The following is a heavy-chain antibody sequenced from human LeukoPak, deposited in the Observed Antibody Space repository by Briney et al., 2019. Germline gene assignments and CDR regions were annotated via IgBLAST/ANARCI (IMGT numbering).Heavy chain of an antibody. CDR1: GFTFSSYG. D-gene: IGHD3-22*01. V-gene: IGHV3-30*18. CDR3: TKEALSYYYTSPSEAYDFCC. Sequence: GGSLRLSCAASGFTFSSYGMHWGRHAPRKGLERVAVISYDGSNKYYADSVKSRFTISRDISNNTLYLQITILRAENTAVYYCTKEALSYYYTSPSEAYDFCCRGQ. J-gene: IGHJ1*01. CDR2: ISYDGSNK.